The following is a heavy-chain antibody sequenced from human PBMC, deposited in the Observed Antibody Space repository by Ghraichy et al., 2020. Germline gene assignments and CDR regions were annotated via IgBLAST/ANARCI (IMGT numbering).Heavy chain of an antibody. D-gene: IGHD2-21*01. CDR3: AKGTHCGGDCYPYLHS. CDR2: ITGSSGAT. CDR1: GFTYSSYA. V-gene: IGHV3-23*01. J-gene: IGHJ5*02. Sequence: GGSLRLSCAASGFTYSSYAMSWVRQAPGKGLEWVSAITGSSGATNYADSVKGRFTISRDNSKYTLSLQMDSLRADDTAVYYCAKGTHCGGDCYPYLHSWGQGILVTVSS.